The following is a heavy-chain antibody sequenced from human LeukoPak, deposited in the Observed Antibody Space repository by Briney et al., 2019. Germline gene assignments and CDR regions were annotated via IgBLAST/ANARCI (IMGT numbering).Heavy chain of an antibody. CDR1: GGSFSGYY. V-gene: IGHV4-34*01. J-gene: IGHJ6*01. Sequence: SETLSLTCAVYGGSFSGYYWSWIRQPPGKGLEWIGEINHSGSTNYNPSLKSRVTISVDTSKNQFSLKLSSVTAADTAVYYCARAQIVVVPAAPIYDYFGLDVGGQGTTVTVSS. CDR3: ARAQIVVVPAAPIYDYFGLDV. D-gene: IGHD2-2*01. CDR2: INHSGST.